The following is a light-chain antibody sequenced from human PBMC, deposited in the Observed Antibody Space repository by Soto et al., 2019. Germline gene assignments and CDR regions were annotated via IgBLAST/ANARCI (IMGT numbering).Light chain of an antibody. CDR2: GAS. Sequence: GMSNSPGTVSVSPGERVTLSCRASQSVSSNLAWYQQKRGQAPRLLIYGASTRATGIPARFSGSGSGTEFTLTISSLQSEDFAVYYCQQYNTWPPLPFGGGTNVDI. CDR3: QQYNTWPPLP. CDR1: QSVSSN. J-gene: IGKJ4*01. V-gene: IGKV3-15*01.